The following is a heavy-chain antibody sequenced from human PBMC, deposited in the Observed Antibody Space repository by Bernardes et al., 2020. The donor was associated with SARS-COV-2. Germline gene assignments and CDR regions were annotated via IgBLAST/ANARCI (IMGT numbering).Heavy chain of an antibody. CDR2: ISAYNGNT. D-gene: IGHD6-19*01. CDR3: ASGKIGGSSAWIYYYYGRDV. Sequence: ASVKVSCKVSGYTFSRYGISWVRQAPGQGLEWMGWISAYNGNTNYAQKFQGRVTMTIDTNTSTAYMELRSLRSDDTAVYYCASGKIGGSSAWIYYYYGRDVWGLGTKVTVSS. V-gene: IGHV1-18*01. J-gene: IGHJ6*02. CDR1: GYTFSRYG.